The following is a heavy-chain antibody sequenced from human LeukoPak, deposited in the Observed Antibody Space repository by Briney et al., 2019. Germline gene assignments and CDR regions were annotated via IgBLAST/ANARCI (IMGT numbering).Heavy chain of an antibody. CDR2: IYSGGST. D-gene: IGHD6-13*01. V-gene: IGHV3-66*01. CDR3: ARDRVLGIAAAAPNYYYYGMDV. Sequence: PGGSLRLSCAASGFTVSSNYMSWVRRAPGKGLEWVSVIYSGGSTYYADSVKGRFTISRDNSKNTLYLQMNSLRAEDTAVCYCARDRVLGIAAAAPNYYYYGMDVWGQGTTVTVSS. J-gene: IGHJ6*02. CDR1: GFTVSSNY.